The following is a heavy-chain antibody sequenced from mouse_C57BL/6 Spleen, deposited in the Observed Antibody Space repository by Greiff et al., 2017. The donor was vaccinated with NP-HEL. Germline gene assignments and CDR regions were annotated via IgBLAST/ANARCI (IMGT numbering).Heavy chain of an antibody. V-gene: IGHV1-22*01. CDR1: GYTFTDYN. J-gene: IGHJ3*01. D-gene: IGHD4-1*01. CDR3: ARSLANWDVAWFAY. CDR2: INPNNGGT. Sequence: EVQLVESGPELVKPGASVKMSCKASGYTFTDYNMHWVKQSHGKSLEWIGDINPNNGGTSYNQKFKGKATLTVNKSSSTAYMELRSLTSEDSAVYYCARSLANWDVAWFAYWGQGTLVTVSA.